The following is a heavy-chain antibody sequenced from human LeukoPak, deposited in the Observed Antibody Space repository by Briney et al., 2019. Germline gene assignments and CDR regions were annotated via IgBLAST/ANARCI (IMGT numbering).Heavy chain of an antibody. D-gene: IGHD3-16*01. Sequence: ASVKVSCKASGYTFTSYGISWVRQAPGQGLEWMGWIGAYNGNTNYAQKLQGRVTMTTDTSTSTAYMELRSLRSDDTAVYYCARIAGRGSYRFDWFDPWGQGTLVTVSS. CDR2: IGAYNGNT. CDR1: GYTFTSYG. J-gene: IGHJ5*02. CDR3: ARIAGRGSYRFDWFDP. V-gene: IGHV1-18*01.